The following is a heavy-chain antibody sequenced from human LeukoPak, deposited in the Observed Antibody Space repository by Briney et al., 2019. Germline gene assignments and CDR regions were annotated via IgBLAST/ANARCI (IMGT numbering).Heavy chain of an antibody. D-gene: IGHD6-25*01. Sequence: GGSLRLSCAVSGFSLSEHYMDWFRQAPGKGLEWVGRSRIRAKNYGTEYAASVEGRFTVSRDDSKNSLYLQMNALTTEDTAVYYCARDGEAADQGAFDLWGPETMVTVSS. V-gene: IGHV3-72*01. CDR1: GFSLSEHY. CDR3: ARDGEAADQGAFDL. J-gene: IGHJ3*01. CDR2: SRIRAKNYGT.